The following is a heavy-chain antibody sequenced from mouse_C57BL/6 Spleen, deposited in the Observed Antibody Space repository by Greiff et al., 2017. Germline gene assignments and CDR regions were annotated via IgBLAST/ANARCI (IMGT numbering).Heavy chain of an antibody. D-gene: IGHD2-3*01. CDR2: IHPNSGST. Sequence: QVQLKQPGAELVKPGASVKLSCKASGYTFTSYWMHWVKQRPGQGLEWIGMIHPNSGSTNYNEKFKSKATLTVDKSSSTAYMQLSSLTSEDSAVYYCARDFDGFPGAYWGQGTLVTVSA. V-gene: IGHV1-64*01. J-gene: IGHJ3*01. CDR3: ARDFDGFPGAY. CDR1: GYTFTSYW.